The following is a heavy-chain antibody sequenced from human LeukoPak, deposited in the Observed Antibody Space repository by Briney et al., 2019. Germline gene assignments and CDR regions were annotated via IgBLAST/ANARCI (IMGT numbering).Heavy chain of an antibody. CDR1: GFSFNSFA. Sequence: PGGSLRLSCAASGFSFNSFAMSWVRQAPGKGLEWVASVSGPGATTWYAESVKGRFTTSKDNSRNTVLMQLNSLRAEDTAKYYCTKDRRSCVGASCLLHEDWGQGTLVTVSS. J-gene: IGHJ4*02. D-gene: IGHD2-21*01. V-gene: IGHV3-23*01. CDR3: TKDRRSCVGASCLLHED. CDR2: VSGPGATT.